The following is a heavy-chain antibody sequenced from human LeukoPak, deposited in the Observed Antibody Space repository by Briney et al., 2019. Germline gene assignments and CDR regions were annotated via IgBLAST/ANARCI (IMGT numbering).Heavy chain of an antibody. J-gene: IGHJ6*03. CDR2: IYYSGST. Sequence: SETLSLTCTVSGGSISSHYWSWIRQPPGKGLEWIGYIYYSGSTNYNPSLKSRVTISVDTSKNQFSLKLSSGTAADTAVYYCASLYNWNYSHYYYYYMDVWGKGTTVTVSS. V-gene: IGHV4-59*11. CDR1: GGSISSHY. CDR3: ASLYNWNYSHYYYYYMDV. D-gene: IGHD1-7*01.